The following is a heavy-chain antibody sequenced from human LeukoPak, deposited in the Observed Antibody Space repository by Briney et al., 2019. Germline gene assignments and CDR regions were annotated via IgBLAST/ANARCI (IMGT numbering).Heavy chain of an antibody. D-gene: IGHD6-19*01. CDR2: IWYDGSNK. CDR1: GFTFSSYG. Sequence: GGSLRLSCAASGFTFSSYGMHWVRQAPGKGLEWVAVIWYDGSNKYYADSVKGRFTISRDNSKNTLYLQMNSLRAEDTAVYYCARDPMEQWLVRPIYYFDYWGQGTLVTVSS. J-gene: IGHJ4*02. V-gene: IGHV3-33*01. CDR3: ARDPMEQWLVRPIYYFDY.